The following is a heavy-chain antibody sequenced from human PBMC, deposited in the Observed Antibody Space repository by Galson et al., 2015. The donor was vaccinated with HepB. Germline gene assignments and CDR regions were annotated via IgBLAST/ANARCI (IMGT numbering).Heavy chain of an antibody. V-gene: IGHV1-3*01. CDR1: GYTFSHYA. CDR3: ARDVWSNNKWSQVDY. D-gene: IGHD3-3*01. Sequence: SVKVSCKASGYTFSHYAMYWVRQAPGQRLEWMGWIDAGNGNTIYSQNFQDRVTITRDASASTAYLEVSSLRSEDTAVYYCARDVWSNNKWSQVDYWGQGTLVAVSS. CDR2: IDAGNGNT. J-gene: IGHJ4*02.